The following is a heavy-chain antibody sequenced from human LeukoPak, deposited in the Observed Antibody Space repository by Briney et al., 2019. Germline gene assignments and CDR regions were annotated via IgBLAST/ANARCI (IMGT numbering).Heavy chain of an antibody. V-gene: IGHV4-59*08. CDR2: IYYSGST. CDR1: GGSISSYY. Sequence: SETLSLTCTVSGGSISSYYWSWIRQPPGKGLEWIGYIYYSGSTNYNPSLKSRVTISVDTSKNQFSLKLSSVTAADTAVYYCARRLLYYFDHWGQGMLVTVSS. CDR3: ARRLLYYFDH. J-gene: IGHJ4*02. D-gene: IGHD2/OR15-2a*01.